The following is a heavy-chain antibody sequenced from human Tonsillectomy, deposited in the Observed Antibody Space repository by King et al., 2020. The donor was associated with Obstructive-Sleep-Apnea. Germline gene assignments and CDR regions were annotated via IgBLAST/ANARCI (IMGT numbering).Heavy chain of an antibody. Sequence: LQLQESGPGLVKPSETLSLTCTVSGGSISSSSYYWGWIRQPPGKGLEWIGSIYYSGSTYYNPSLKSRVTISVDTSKNQFSLKLSSVTAADTAVYYCARVELRHWYFDLWGRGTLVTVSS. J-gene: IGHJ2*01. D-gene: IGHD1-7*01. CDR3: ARVELRHWYFDL. CDR2: IYYSGST. V-gene: IGHV4-39*07. CDR1: GGSISSSSYY.